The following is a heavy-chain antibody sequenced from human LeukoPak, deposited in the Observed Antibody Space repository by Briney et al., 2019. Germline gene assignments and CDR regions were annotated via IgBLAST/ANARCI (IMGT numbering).Heavy chain of an antibody. V-gene: IGHV4-38-2*02. CDR1: GYSISSGYY. CDR3: ARAPLNWFDP. Sequence: PSETLSLTCTVSGYSISSGYYWGWIRQPPGKGLEWIGSIYHSGSTYYNPSLKSRVTISVDTSKNQFSLKLSSVTAADTAVYYCARAPLNWFDPWGQGTLVNVSS. CDR2: IYHSGST. J-gene: IGHJ5*02.